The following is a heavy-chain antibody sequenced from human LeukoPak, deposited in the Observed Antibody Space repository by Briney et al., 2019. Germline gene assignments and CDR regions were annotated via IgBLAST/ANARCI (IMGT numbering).Heavy chain of an antibody. Sequence: ASVKVSCKTSGYTFTGYYMHWVRQAPGQGLEWMGWINPNSGGTNYAQKFQGRVTMTRDTSISTAYMELSRLRSDDTAVYYCARHDFWSGYFSPFDYWGQGTLVTVSS. CDR1: GYTFTGYY. CDR2: INPNSGGT. J-gene: IGHJ4*02. V-gene: IGHV1-2*02. CDR3: ARHDFWSGYFSPFDY. D-gene: IGHD3-3*01.